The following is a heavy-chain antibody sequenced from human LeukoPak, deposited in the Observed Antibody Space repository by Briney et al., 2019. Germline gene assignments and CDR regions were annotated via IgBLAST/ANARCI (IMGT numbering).Heavy chain of an antibody. CDR3: AKAGGYSYGPDY. Sequence: GGSLRLSCAASGFTFSSYGMSWVRQAPGKGLEWVSAISGSGGGTYYADSVKGRFTISRDNSKNTLYLQMNSLRAEDTAVYYCAKAGGYSYGPDYWGQVTLVTVSS. D-gene: IGHD5-18*01. CDR2: ISGSGGGT. CDR1: GFTFSSYG. J-gene: IGHJ4*02. V-gene: IGHV3-23*01.